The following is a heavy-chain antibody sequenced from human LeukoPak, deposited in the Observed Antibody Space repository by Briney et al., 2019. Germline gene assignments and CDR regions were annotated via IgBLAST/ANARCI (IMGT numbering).Heavy chain of an antibody. J-gene: IGHJ6*02. D-gene: IGHD5-12*01. CDR1: GGSISSSSYY. CDR3: ARDRVVATIIDYYYYGMDV. Sequence: SETLSLTCTVSGGSISSSSYYWGWIRQPPGKGLEWIGSMYYSGSTYYNPSLKSRVTISVDTSKNQFSLKLSSVTAADTAVYYCARDRVVATIIDYYYYGMDVWGQGTTVTVSS. V-gene: IGHV4-39*07. CDR2: MYYSGST.